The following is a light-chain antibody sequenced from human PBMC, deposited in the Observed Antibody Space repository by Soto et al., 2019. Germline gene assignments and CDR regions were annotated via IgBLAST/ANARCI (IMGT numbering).Light chain of an antibody. CDR1: QSLVYADGNTY. CDR2: KVF. CDR3: MQTALLPYT. Sequence: DVVMTQSPLSLPVTLGQSASISCTSSQSLVYADGNTYLNWLQQRPGESPRRLIYKVFNWDSGVVDRFSGSASGSKFTQTISRGEAEDSGVYYCMQTALLPYTFGQGNKVHIK. J-gene: IGKJ2*01. V-gene: IGKV2D-30*01.